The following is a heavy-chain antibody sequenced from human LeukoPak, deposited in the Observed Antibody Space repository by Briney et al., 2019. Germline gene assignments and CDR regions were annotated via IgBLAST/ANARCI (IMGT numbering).Heavy chain of an antibody. Sequence: SVKVSCKASGGTFSSYAISWVRQALGQGLEWMGGIIPIFGTANYAQKFQGRVTITTDESTSTAYMELSSLRSEDTAVYYCASSTYSSGWYLKDNWFDPWGQGTLVTVSS. V-gene: IGHV1-69*05. CDR2: IIPIFGTA. D-gene: IGHD6-19*01. J-gene: IGHJ5*02. CDR3: ASSTYSSGWYLKDNWFDP. CDR1: GGTFSSYA.